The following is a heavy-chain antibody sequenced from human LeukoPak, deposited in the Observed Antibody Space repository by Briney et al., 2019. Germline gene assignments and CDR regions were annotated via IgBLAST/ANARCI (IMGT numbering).Heavy chain of an antibody. D-gene: IGHD4-17*01. CDR3: ARDFAGDRDY. CDR2: INPNGITT. Sequence: GGSLRLSCAASGFIFRNYWMHWVRQAPGKGLVWVARINPNGITTTYTDSVKGRFTISRDNAKNTLYLQLNSLRAEDTAVYYCARDFAGDRDYWGQGTLVTVSS. J-gene: IGHJ4*02. CDR1: GFIFRNYW. V-gene: IGHV3-74*01.